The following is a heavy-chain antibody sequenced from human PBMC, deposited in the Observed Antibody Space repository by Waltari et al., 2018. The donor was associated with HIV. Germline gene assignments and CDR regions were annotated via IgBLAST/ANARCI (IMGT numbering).Heavy chain of an antibody. CDR3: ARDTEDIVALGWGNWFDP. D-gene: IGHD2-15*01. J-gene: IGHJ5*02. Sequence: QVQLVQSGAEVKKPGASVKVSCKASGYTFTSYGISWVRQAPGQGLEWMGWISAYNGNTNYAQKLQGRVTMTTDTSTSTAYMELRSLRSDDTAVYYCARDTEDIVALGWGNWFDPWGQGTLVTVSS. CDR1: GYTFTSYG. V-gene: IGHV1-18*01. CDR2: ISAYNGNT.